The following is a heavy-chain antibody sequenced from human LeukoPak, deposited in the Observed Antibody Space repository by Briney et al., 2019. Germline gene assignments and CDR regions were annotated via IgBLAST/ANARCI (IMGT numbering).Heavy chain of an antibody. CDR2: IYSGGST. D-gene: IGHD3-3*01. CDR3: ARVLKGQRSYDFWSGYYNNWFDP. Sequence: GGSLRLSCAASGFTVSSNYMSWVRQAPGKGLEWVSVIYSGGSTYYADSVKGRFTISRDNSKNTLYLQMNSLRAEDTAVYYCARVLKGQRSYDFWSGYYNNWFDPWGQGTLVTVSS. J-gene: IGHJ5*02. CDR1: GFTVSSNY. V-gene: IGHV3-53*01.